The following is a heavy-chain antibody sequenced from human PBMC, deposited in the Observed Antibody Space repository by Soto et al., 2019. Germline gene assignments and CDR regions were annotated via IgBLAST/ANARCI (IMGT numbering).Heavy chain of an antibody. CDR3: ARHRGALYCRGGSCYHLNDAFDI. V-gene: IGHV4-39*01. CDR2: IYYSGST. J-gene: IGHJ3*02. Sequence: SGTLSLNCPFPGCSISRSSYYWGWIRQPPGKGLEWIGSIYYSGSTYYKPSLKTRVAISVDTSKIMFSLQRSFVAAADTAVYYCARHRGALYCRGGSCYHLNDAFDIWGQGTMVTASS. D-gene: IGHD2-15*01. CDR1: GCSISRSSYY.